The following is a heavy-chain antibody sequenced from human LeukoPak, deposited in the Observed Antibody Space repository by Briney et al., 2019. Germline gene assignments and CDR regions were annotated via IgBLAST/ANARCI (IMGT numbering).Heavy chain of an antibody. V-gene: IGHV3-23*01. CDR1: GITLSNYG. Sequence: GGSLRLSCAVSGITLSNYGMSWVRQAPGKGLEWVAGISDSGGNTKYADSVKGRFTISRDNPKNTLYLQMNSLRAEDTAVYYCARGTHSSSWYSDYYYGMDVWGQGTTVTVSS. CDR3: ARGTHSSSWYSDYYYGMDV. J-gene: IGHJ6*02. CDR2: ISDSGGNT. D-gene: IGHD6-13*01.